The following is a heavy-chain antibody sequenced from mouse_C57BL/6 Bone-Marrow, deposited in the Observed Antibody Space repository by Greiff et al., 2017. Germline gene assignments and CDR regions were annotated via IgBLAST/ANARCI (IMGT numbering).Heavy chain of an antibody. J-gene: IGHJ4*01. Sequence: QVQLKQSGAELARPGASVKLSCKASGYTFTSYGISWVKQRTGQGLEWIGEIYPRSGNTYYNEKFKGKATLTADKSSSTAYMELRSLTSEDSAVYFCARADKDAMDYWGQGTSVTVSS. D-gene: IGHD1-3*01. CDR1: GYTFTSYG. V-gene: IGHV1-81*01. CDR3: ARADKDAMDY. CDR2: IYPRSGNT.